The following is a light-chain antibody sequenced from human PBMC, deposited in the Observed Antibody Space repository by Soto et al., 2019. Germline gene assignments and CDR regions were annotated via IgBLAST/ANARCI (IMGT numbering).Light chain of an antibody. V-gene: IGKV3-11*01. CDR1: QSFNSY. CDR3: QQRSNWPT. CDR2: DAS. J-gene: IGKJ2*01. Sequence: EIVLTQSPATLSLSPGERATLSCRASQSFNSYLAWYQQKPGQAPRLLIYDASNRATGIPARFSGSGSGTDFTLTISSLEPEDFAVYYCQQRSNWPTFGQGTKLEIK.